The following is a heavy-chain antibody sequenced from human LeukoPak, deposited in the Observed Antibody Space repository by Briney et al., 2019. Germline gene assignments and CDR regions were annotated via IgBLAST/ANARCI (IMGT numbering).Heavy chain of an antibody. CDR2: IKQDGSER. CDR3: ARDDCSSISCYHNWFDP. V-gene: IGHV3-7*01. D-gene: IGHD2-2*01. J-gene: IGHJ5*02. Sequence: GGSLRLSCAASGFTFSSYWMSWVRQAPGKGLEWVANIKQDGSERYYVDSVKGRFTISRDNAKNSLYLQMNSLRAEDTAVYYCARDDCSSISCYHNWFDPWGQGTLVTVSS. CDR1: GFTFSSYW.